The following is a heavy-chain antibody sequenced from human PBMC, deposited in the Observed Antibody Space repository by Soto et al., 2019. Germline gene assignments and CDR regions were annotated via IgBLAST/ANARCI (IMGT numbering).Heavy chain of an antibody. Sequence: EVQLLESGGGLVQPGGSLRLSCAASGFTFTNYVMTWVRQAPGKGLQWVSTISGSGVDIYYADSVKGRFTMSRDNSKNTVFLQMNSLRGEDTAVYYCSSSSWYERWFDPWGLGTLVTVSS. CDR2: ISGSGVDI. J-gene: IGHJ5*02. CDR1: GFTFTNYV. D-gene: IGHD6-13*01. V-gene: IGHV3-23*01. CDR3: SSSSWYERWFDP.